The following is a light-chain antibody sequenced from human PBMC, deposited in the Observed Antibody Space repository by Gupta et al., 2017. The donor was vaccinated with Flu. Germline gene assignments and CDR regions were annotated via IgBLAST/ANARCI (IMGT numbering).Light chain of an antibody. CDR3: AAWDDSLSGWV. J-gene: IGLJ3*02. CDR2: RNN. Sequence: QSVLTRPPSASGTPGQRVTIPCSGSSSNIGSNYVYWYQQLPGTAPKLLIYRNNQRPSGVPDRFSGSKSGTSASLAISGLRSEDEADYYCAAWDDSLSGWVFGGGTKLTVL. V-gene: IGLV1-47*01. CDR1: SSNIGSNY.